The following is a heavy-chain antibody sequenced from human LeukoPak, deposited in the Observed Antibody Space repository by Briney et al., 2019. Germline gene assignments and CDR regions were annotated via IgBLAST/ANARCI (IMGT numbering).Heavy chain of an antibody. CDR3: ARWRGAQSEFDY. Sequence: PGGSLRLSCVGSGFMFSRYSMGWVRQAPGKGLEFVAHLKESGIEKEYVDSVKGRFTISRDNAENLLYLQMNSLRAEDTALYLCARWRGAQSEFDYWGQGTQVTVSS. V-gene: IGHV3-7*01. J-gene: IGHJ4*02. CDR1: GFMFSRYS. D-gene: IGHD3-3*01. CDR2: LKESGIEK.